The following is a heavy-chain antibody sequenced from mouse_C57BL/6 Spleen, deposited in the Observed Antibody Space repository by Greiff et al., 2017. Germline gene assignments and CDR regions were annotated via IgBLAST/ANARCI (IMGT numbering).Heavy chain of an antibody. CDR3: ASGGSSYEDAMDY. CDR1: GFTFSSYT. Sequence: EVKVVESGGGLVKPGGSLKLSCAASGFTFSSYTMSWVRQTPEKRLEWVATISGGGGNTYYPDSVKGRFTISRDNAKNTLYLQMSSLRSEDTAVYYCASGGSSYEDAMDYWGQGTSVTVSS. CDR2: ISGGGGNT. J-gene: IGHJ4*01. V-gene: IGHV5-9*04. D-gene: IGHD1-1*01.